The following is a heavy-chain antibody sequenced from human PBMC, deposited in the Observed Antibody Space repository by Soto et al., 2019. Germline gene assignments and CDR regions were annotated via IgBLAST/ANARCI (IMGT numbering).Heavy chain of an antibody. CDR1: GYTFTSYG. J-gene: IGHJ6*02. CDR3: ARGGEPAAIEYYYYYGMDV. V-gene: IGHV1-18*01. CDR2: ISAYNGNT. D-gene: IGHD2-2*01. Sequence: QVQLVQSGAEVKKPGASVKVSCMASGYTFTSYGISWVRQAPGQRLEWMGWISAYNGNTNYAQKLQGRVTMTTDTSTSTAYMELRSLRSDDTAVYYCARGGEPAAIEYYYYYGMDVWGQGTTVTVSS.